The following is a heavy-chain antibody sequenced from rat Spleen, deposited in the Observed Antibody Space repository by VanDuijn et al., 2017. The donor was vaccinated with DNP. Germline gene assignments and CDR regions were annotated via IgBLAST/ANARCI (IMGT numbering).Heavy chain of an antibody. CDR2: ISTGGGNT. V-gene: IGHV5S13*01. CDR3: ATETYSGLDY. CDR1: GFTFSNYG. Sequence: EVQLVESGGGLVQPGRSLKLSCAASGFTFSNYGMAWVRQTPTKGLEWVASISTGGGNTYYRDSVKGRFTISRDNAQSTLYLQLDSLRSEDTATYYCATETYSGLDYWGQGVMVTVSS. J-gene: IGHJ2*01. D-gene: IGHD1-1*01.